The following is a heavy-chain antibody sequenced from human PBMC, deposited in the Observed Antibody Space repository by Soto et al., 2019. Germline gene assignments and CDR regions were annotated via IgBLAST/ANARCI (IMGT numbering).Heavy chain of an antibody. CDR3: ARESLWFGELLSYFDY. CDR2: INAGNGNT. D-gene: IGHD3-10*01. V-gene: IGHV1-3*01. CDR1: GYTFTTYA. Sequence: ASVKVSCKASGYTFTTYAMHWVRQAPGQGLEWMGWINAGNGNTKYSQKFQGRLTITTDTSANTAYMDLSGLRSEDTALYYCARESLWFGELLSYFDYWGQGALVTVSS. J-gene: IGHJ4*02.